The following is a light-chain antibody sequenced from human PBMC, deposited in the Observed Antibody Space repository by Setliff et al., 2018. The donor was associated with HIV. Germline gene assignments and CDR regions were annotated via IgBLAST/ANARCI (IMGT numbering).Light chain of an antibody. CDR3: LQDYNYPLT. CDR2: TAS. Sequence: AIQMTQSPSSLSASVGDRVTITCRASQGIRNDLGWYQQKPGKAPKLLIYTASSLQSGAPSRFSGSGSGTDFTLTISSLQPEDFATYYCLQDYNYPLTVGQGTKVDIK. V-gene: IGKV1-6*01. J-gene: IGKJ1*01. CDR1: QGIRND.